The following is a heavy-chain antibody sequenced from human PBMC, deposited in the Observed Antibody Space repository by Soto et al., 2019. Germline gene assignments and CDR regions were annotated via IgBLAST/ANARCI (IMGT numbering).Heavy chain of an antibody. CDR1: GFTFSSYE. V-gene: IGHV3-48*03. J-gene: IGHJ6*02. Sequence: GGSLRLSCAASGFTFSSYEMNWVRQAPGKGLEWVSYISSSGSTIYYADSVKGRFTISRDSAKNSLYLQMNSLRAEDTAVYYCSLIAARPFYYYGMDVWGQGTTVTVSS. D-gene: IGHD6-6*01. CDR2: ISSSGSTI. CDR3: SLIAARPFYYYGMDV.